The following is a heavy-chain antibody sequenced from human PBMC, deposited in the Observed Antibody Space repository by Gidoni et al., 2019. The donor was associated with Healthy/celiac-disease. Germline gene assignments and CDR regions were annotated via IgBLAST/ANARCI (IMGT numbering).Heavy chain of an antibody. CDR2: ISWNSGSI. Sequence: EVQLVESGGGLVQPGRSLRLSCAASGSTFDDYAMHWVRQAPGKGLEWVSGISWNSGSIGYADSVKGRFTISRDNAKNSLYLQMNSLRAEDTALYYCAKGKGIAAAPFDYWGQGTLVTVSS. CDR3: AKGKGIAAAPFDY. V-gene: IGHV3-9*01. D-gene: IGHD6-13*01. J-gene: IGHJ4*02. CDR1: GSTFDDYA.